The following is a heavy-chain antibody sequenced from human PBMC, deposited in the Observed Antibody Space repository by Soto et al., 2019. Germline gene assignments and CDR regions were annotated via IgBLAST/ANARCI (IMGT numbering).Heavy chain of an antibody. CDR2: IIPIFGTA. Sequence: GASVKVSCKASGYILTDYYMHWVRQAPGQELEWMGGIIPIFGTANYAQKFQGRVTITADESTSTAYMELSSLRSEDTDVYYCASGTTGLDYWGQGTLVTVSS. CDR1: GYILTDYY. V-gene: IGHV1-69*13. J-gene: IGHJ4*02. CDR3: ASGTTGLDY. D-gene: IGHD1-1*01.